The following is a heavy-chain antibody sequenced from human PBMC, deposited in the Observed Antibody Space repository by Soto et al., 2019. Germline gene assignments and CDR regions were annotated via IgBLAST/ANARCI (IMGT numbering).Heavy chain of an antibody. CDR1: GDSISSYY. D-gene: IGHD6-13*01. CDR3: ASSNIAAAGFYYYGMDV. CDR2: IYYSGST. V-gene: IGHV4-59*01. Sequence: QVQLQESGPGLVKPSETLSLTCTVSGDSISSYYWSWIRQPPGKGLEWIGYIYYSGSTNYNPSLTRPFTISVATYKNQFSLNLSSVTAADTAVYYCASSNIAAAGFYYYGMDVWGRGTTVTVSS. J-gene: IGHJ6*02.